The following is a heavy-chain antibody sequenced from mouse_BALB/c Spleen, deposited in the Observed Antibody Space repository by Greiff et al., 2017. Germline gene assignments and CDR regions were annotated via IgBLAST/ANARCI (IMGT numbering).Heavy chain of an antibody. Sequence: VQLHQPGAELVKPGAPVKLSCKASGYTFTSYWMNWVKQRPGRGLEWIGRIDPSDSETHYNQKFKDKATLTVDKSSSTAYIQLSSLTSEDSAVYYCARDGNYAMDYWGQGTSVTVSS. D-gene: IGHD2-1*01. CDR2: IDPSDSET. CDR3: ARDGNYAMDY. CDR1: GYTFTSYW. V-gene: IGHV1-69*02. J-gene: IGHJ4*01.